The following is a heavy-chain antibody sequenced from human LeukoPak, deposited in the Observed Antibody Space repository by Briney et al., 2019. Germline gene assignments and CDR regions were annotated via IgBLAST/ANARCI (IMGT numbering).Heavy chain of an antibody. CDR2: INSSSSTI. V-gene: IGHV3-48*01. CDR1: GFTFSSYS. J-gene: IGHJ3*02. D-gene: IGHD4-17*01. CDR3: AKDPNGDYIGAFDI. Sequence: GGSLRLSCAASGFTFSSYSMNWVRQAPGKGLEWVSYINSSSSTIYYADSVKGRFTITRDNSKDTLYLQMDSLRAEDTAVYYCAKDPNGDYIGAFDIWGQGTMVTVSS.